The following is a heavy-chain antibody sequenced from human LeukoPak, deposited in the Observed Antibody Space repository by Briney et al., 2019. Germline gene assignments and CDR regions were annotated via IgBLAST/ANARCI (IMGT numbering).Heavy chain of an antibody. Sequence: PGGFLRLSCAASGFTFSSHAMHWVRQAPGKGLDWVAVIQYDGSTKYYADSVKGRFTISRDNSRNTLDLQMNSLRAEDTAIYYCARDISGSYTVDYWGQGVLVTVSS. V-gene: IGHV3-30-3*01. CDR1: GFTFSSHA. D-gene: IGHD1-26*01. CDR3: ARDISGSYTVDY. J-gene: IGHJ4*02. CDR2: IQYDGSTK.